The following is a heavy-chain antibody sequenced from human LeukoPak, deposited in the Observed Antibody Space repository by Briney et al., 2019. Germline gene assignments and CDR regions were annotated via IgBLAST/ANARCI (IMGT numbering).Heavy chain of an antibody. CDR3: ARDRGFGELFFDY. D-gene: IGHD3-10*01. CDR1: GFTFSSYS. CDR2: ISSSSSYI. J-gene: IGHJ4*02. Sequence: GRSLRLSCAASGFTFSSYSMNWVRQAPGKGLEWVSSISSSSSYIYYADSVKGRFTISRDNAKNSLYLQMNSLRAEDTAVYYCARDRGFGELFFDYWGQGTLVTVSS. V-gene: IGHV3-21*01.